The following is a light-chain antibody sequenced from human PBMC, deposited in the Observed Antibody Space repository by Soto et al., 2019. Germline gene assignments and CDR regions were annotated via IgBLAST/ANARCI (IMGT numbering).Light chain of an antibody. CDR3: QHYNSYSEA. V-gene: IGKV1-5*03. J-gene: IGKJ1*01. CDR1: QTISSW. CDR2: KAS. Sequence: DIQMTQSPSTLSVSLGDTVTITCRASQTISSWLAWYQQKPGKAPKLLIYKASTLKSGVPSRFSGSGSGTEFTLTISSLQPDDFATYYCQHYNSYSEAFGQGTKVDIK.